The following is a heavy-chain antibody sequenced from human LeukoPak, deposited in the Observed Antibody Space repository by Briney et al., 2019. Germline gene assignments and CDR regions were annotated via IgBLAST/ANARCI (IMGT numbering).Heavy chain of an antibody. J-gene: IGHJ4*02. V-gene: IGHV3-21*01. CDR1: GFTFSSYS. D-gene: IGHD6-13*01. CDR2: ISSSSSYI. Sequence: GGSLRLSCAASGFTFSSYSMNWVRPAPGKGLEWVSSISSSSSYIYYADSVKGRFTISRDNAKNSLYLQMNSLRAEDTAVYYCARDGAAGTYFDYWGQGTLVTVSS. CDR3: ARDGAAGTYFDY.